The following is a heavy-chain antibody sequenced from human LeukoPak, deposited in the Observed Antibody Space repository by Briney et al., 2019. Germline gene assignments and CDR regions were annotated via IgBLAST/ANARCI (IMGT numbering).Heavy chain of an antibody. CDR3: ARDTPEDVAGYSHFDY. J-gene: IGHJ4*02. CDR1: GGSISSGGYY. Sequence: SQTLSLTCTVSGGSISSGGYYWSWIRQHPGKGLEWIGYIYYSGSTYYNPSLKSRVTMSVDTSKNQFSLKLSSVTAADTAVYYCARDTPEDVAGYSHFDYWGQGTLVTVSS. D-gene: IGHD5-24*01. CDR2: IYYSGST. V-gene: IGHV4-31*03.